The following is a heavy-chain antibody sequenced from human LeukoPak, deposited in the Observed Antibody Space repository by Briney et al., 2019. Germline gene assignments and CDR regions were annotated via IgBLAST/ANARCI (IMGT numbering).Heavy chain of an antibody. D-gene: IGHD4-17*01. J-gene: IGHJ3*02. V-gene: IGHV3-23*01. Sequence: GGSLRLSCVMSGFTFRNYAMNWVRQAPGKGLEWISDISTGSDSTYHIASVRGRFTISRDNSKNTLYLQMNSLRLDDTAVYYCARDPNGDYIGAFDMWGPGTMVTVSS. CDR3: ARDPNGDYIGAFDM. CDR2: ISTGSDST. CDR1: GFTFRNYA.